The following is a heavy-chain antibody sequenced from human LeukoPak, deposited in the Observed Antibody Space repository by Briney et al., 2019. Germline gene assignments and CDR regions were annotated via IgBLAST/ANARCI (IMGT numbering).Heavy chain of an antibody. V-gene: IGHV3-30*04. D-gene: IGHD6-19*01. Sequence: AGGSLRLSCAASGFTFSSYAMHWVRQAPGKGLEWVAVISYDGSNKYYADSVKGRFTISRDNSKNTLYLQMNSLRAEDTAVYYCARDHARASSGWYLAPLEYYYYGMDVWGQGTTVTVSS. CDR2: ISYDGSNK. CDR3: ARDHARASSGWYLAPLEYYYYGMDV. CDR1: GFTFSSYA. J-gene: IGHJ6*02.